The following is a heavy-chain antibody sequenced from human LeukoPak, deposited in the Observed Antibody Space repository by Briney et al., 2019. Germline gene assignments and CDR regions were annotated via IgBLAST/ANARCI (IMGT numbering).Heavy chain of an antibody. V-gene: IGHV3-48*03. Sequence: GGSLRLSCAASGFTFSSYEMNWVRQAPGKGLEGVSYISSSGSTIYYADSVKGRFTISRDNPKNSLYLKMNSLRAEDTAVYYCAELGITMIGGVWGKGTTVTISS. CDR1: GFTFSSYE. D-gene: IGHD3-10*02. J-gene: IGHJ6*04. CDR2: ISSSGSTI. CDR3: AELGITMIGGV.